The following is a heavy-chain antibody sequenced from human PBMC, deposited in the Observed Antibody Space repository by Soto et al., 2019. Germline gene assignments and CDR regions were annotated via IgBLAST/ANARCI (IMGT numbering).Heavy chain of an antibody. CDR2: INYTGST. Sequence: PSEPLSLTCTVSRGAIRSCSSTWIPQPPGKAPARNPHINYTGSTNYNPSLKSRVTISVDTSKNQFSLKLSSVTAADTAVYYCARVTPSGYYIYWGQGTLVTVSS. D-gene: IGHD3-3*01. V-gene: IGHV4-59*01. CDR3: ARVTPSGYYIY. J-gene: IGHJ4*02. CDR1: RGAIRSCS.